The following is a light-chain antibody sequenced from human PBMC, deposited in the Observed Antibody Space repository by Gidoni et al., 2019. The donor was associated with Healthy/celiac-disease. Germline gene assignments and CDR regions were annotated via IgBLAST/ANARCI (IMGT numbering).Light chain of an antibody. Sequence: DIQMTQSPSSLSASVGDRVTITCQASQDISNYLNWYQQKPGKATQLLIYDASNLETGVQSRFSGSGSGTDYTFTISSLQPEDIATYYCQQYDNLPPLTFGGGTKVDIK. J-gene: IGKJ4*01. CDR3: QQYDNLPPLT. V-gene: IGKV1-33*01. CDR2: DAS. CDR1: QDISNY.